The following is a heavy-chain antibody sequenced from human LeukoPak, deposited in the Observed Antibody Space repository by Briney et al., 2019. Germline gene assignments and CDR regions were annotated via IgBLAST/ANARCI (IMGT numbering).Heavy chain of an antibody. CDR1: GGSISSYY. Sequence: SETLSLTCTVSGGSISSYYWSWIRQPAGKGLEWIGRIYTSGSTNYNPSLKSRVTMSVDTSKNQFSLKLSSVTAADTAVYYCARDLEAPYYDILTGQEYGMDVWGQGTTVTVSS. CDR2: IYTSGST. V-gene: IGHV4-4*07. CDR3: ARDLEAPYYDILTGQEYGMDV. J-gene: IGHJ6*02. D-gene: IGHD3-9*01.